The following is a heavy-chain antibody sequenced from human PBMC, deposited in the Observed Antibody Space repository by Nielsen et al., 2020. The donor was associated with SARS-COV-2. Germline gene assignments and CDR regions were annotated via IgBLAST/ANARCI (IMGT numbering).Heavy chain of an antibody. CDR1: GFTFSSYS. J-gene: IGHJ4*02. Sequence: GESLKISCAASGFTFSSYSMNWVRQAPGKGLEWVSYISSSSSTIYYADSVKGRFTISRDNAKNSFYLQMNSLRAEDTAVYYCARGEGSGIDSWGQGTLVTVSS. CDR2: ISSSSSTI. D-gene: IGHD3-10*01. CDR3: ARGEGSGIDS. V-gene: IGHV3-48*01.